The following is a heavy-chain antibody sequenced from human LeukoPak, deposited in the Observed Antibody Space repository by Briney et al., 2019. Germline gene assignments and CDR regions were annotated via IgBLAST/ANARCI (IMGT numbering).Heavy chain of an antibody. D-gene: IGHD6-19*01. CDR3: ARESGWYSFDY. V-gene: IGHV3-7*01. Sequence: WGSLRLSCAASGFTFSNYWMSWVRQAPGKGLEWVANIKQDGSEKYYVDSAKGRFTISRDNAKNSLYLQMNSLRAEDTAVYYCARESGWYSFDYWGQGTLVTVSS. CDR2: IKQDGSEK. J-gene: IGHJ4*02. CDR1: GFTFSNYW.